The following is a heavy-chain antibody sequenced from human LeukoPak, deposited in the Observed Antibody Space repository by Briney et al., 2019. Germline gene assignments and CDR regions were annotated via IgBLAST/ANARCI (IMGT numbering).Heavy chain of an antibody. CDR3: ARVMPEELRYAFDI. J-gene: IGHJ3*02. Sequence: GGSLRLSCAASGFTVSSNYMTWVRQAPGKGLEWVSVPYSGGTTYYADSVKGRFTISRDNSKNTLYLQMNSLRAEDTAVYYCARVMPEELRYAFDIWGQGTKVTVSS. CDR2: PYSGGTT. D-gene: IGHD3-16*01. CDR1: GFTVSSNY. V-gene: IGHV3-66*02.